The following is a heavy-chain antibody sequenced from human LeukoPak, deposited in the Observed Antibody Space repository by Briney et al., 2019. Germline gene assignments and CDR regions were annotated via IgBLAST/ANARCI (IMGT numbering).Heavy chain of an antibody. CDR3: AREIVMVTSTYYFDN. CDR2: FYTSGTT. Sequence: PSETLSLTCTVSGGSVTSFYWSWIRQPAGQGLEWIGRFYTSGTTTYSPSLKSRVTISVDKSKNQVSLKLTSVTAADTAIYYCAREIVMVTSTYYFDNWGPGTLVTVSS. J-gene: IGHJ4*02. V-gene: IGHV4-4*07. D-gene: IGHD2-21*02. CDR1: GGSVTSFY.